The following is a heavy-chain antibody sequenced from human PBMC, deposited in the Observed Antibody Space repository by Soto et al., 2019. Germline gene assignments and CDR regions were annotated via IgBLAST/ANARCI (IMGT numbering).Heavy chain of an antibody. CDR1: GFTFSSYG. CDR3: GKVHCSSNSCYPNYYYYYGMDV. J-gene: IGHJ6*02. Sequence: PGGSLRLSCAASGFTFSSYGMHWVRQAPGKGLEWVAVISHDGSNKYYGDSVKGRFTISRDNSKNTLYLQMNSLRAEDTAVYYCGKVHCSSNSCYPNYYYYYGMDVWGQGTTVTVYS. D-gene: IGHD2-2*01. V-gene: IGHV3-30*18. CDR2: ISHDGSNK.